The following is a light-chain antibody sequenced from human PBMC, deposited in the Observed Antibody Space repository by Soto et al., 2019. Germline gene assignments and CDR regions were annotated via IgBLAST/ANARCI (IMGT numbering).Light chain of an antibody. Sequence: EIVLPQSPAILSLSPGERAPLSCRASQSVSSYLTWYQQKHGQAPSLLIYAASNRATGIPARFSGSGSGTDLTITISSLQSEDCEVYDCQQYDNWPWTFGQGTKVDIK. V-gene: IGKV3-11*01. J-gene: IGKJ1*01. CDR3: QQYDNWPWT. CDR2: AAS. CDR1: QSVSSY.